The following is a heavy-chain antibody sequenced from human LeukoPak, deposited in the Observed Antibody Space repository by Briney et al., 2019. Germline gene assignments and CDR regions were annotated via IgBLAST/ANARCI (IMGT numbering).Heavy chain of an antibody. V-gene: IGHV1-8*01. CDR2: MNHNSGNT. CDR1: GYTFTSYD. Sequence: ASVKVSCKASGYTFTSYDINWVRQATGQGLEWMGWMNHNSGNTGYAQKLQGRVTMTRNTSISTAYMELSSLRSEDTAVYYCARGMRFGSSGYSLGYYYYGMDVWGQGTTVTVSS. CDR3: ARGMRFGSSGYSLGYYYYGMDV. J-gene: IGHJ6*02. D-gene: IGHD3-22*01.